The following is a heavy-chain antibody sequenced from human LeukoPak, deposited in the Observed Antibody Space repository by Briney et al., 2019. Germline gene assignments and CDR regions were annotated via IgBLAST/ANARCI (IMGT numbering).Heavy chain of an antibody. J-gene: IGHJ4*02. V-gene: IGHV3-66*02. CDR3: ARSSSIAARYFDY. Sequence: PGGSLRLSRAASGFTVSSNYMSWVRQAPGKGLEWVSVIYSGGSTYYAYSVKGRFTISRDNSKNTLYLQMNNLRAEDTAVYYCARSSSIAARYFDYWGQGTLVTVSP. CDR2: IYSGGST. D-gene: IGHD6-6*01. CDR1: GFTVSSNY.